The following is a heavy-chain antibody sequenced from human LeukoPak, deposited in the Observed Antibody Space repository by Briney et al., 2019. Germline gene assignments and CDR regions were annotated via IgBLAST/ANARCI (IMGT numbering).Heavy chain of an antibody. CDR1: GYTFTSYG. D-gene: IGHD5-18*01. Sequence: ASVKVSCKASGYTFTSYGISWVRQAPRQGLEWMGWVSAYNGNTNYAQKLQGRVTMTTDTSTSTAYMELRSLRSDDTAVYYCAGPYSYGRSYYYYGMDVWGQGTTVTVSS. CDR3: AGPYSYGRSYYYYGMDV. J-gene: IGHJ6*02. V-gene: IGHV1-18*01. CDR2: VSAYNGNT.